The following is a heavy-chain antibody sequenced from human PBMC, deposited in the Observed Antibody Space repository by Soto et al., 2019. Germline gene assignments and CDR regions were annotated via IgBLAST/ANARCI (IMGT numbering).Heavy chain of an antibody. Sequence: PSETLSLTCTVSGGSISSGGYYWSWIRQHPGKGLEWIGYIYYSGSTYYNPSLKSRVTISVDTSKNQFSLKLSSVTAADTAVYYCARGVVVAPPGYFDYWGQGTLVTVSS. CDR1: GGSISSGGYY. CDR3: ARGVVVAPPGYFDY. CDR2: IYYSGST. V-gene: IGHV4-31*03. J-gene: IGHJ4*02. D-gene: IGHD2-15*01.